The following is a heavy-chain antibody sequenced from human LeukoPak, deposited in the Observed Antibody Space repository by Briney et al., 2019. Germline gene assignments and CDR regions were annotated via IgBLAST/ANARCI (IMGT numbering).Heavy chain of an antibody. V-gene: IGHV3-21*01. Sequence: PGGSLRLSCAASRFTFGSYSMNWVRQAPGKGLEWVSSISSSSSYIYYADSVKGRFTISRDNAKKSLYLQMNSLRAEDTAVYYCARDVRDSSGYWDAFDIWGQGTMVTVSS. CDR2: ISSSSSYI. D-gene: IGHD3-22*01. J-gene: IGHJ3*02. CDR3: ARDVRDSSGYWDAFDI. CDR1: RFTFGSYS.